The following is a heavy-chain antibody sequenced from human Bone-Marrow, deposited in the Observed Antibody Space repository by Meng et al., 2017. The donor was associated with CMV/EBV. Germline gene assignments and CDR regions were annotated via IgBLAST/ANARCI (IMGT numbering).Heavy chain of an antibody. J-gene: IGHJ4*02. CDR1: GGSISSYY. Sequence: SETLSLTCTVPGGSISSYYWSWIRQPPGKGLEWIGYIYYSGSTNYNPSLKSRVTISVDTSKNQFSLKLSSVTAADTAVYYCARGVPQARPIDYWGQGTLVTVSS. D-gene: IGHD6-6*01. V-gene: IGHV4-59*12. CDR2: IYYSGST. CDR3: ARGVPQARPIDY.